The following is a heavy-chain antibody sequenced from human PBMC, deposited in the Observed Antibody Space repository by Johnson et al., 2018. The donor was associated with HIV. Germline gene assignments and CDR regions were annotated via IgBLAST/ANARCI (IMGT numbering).Heavy chain of an antibody. Sequence: QVQLLESGGGVVQSGRSLRLSCTSALSISAYAMHRVRPAQRKELEWVAVVSYESSNKYYAGYVKGRFPFSRDNSKNTVFLQMDSLRGEDTAVYYCARDPGNGGRPFDAFDGWGQGTMVTVSS. CDR2: VSYESSNK. CDR1: ALSISAYA. CDR3: ARDPGNGGRPFDAFDG. V-gene: IGHV3-30-3*01. D-gene: IGHD4-23*01. J-gene: IGHJ3*01.